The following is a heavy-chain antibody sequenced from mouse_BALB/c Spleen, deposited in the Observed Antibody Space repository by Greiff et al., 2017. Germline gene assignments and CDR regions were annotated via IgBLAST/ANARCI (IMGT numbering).Heavy chain of an antibody. CDR3: AREGDAMDY. CDR2: IRNKANGYTT. Sequence: EVQLVESGGGLVQPGDSLRLSCATSGFTFTDYYMSWVRKPPGKELEWLGFIRNKANGYTTQYSASVKGRFTISRDNNKRILYLQMNTLRAEDTATYYCAREGDAMDYWGQGTTLTVSS. CDR1: GFTFTDYY. J-gene: IGHJ4*01. V-gene: IGHV7-3*02.